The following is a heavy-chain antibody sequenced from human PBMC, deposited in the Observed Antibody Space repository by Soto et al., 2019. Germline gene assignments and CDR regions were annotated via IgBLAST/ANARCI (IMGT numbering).Heavy chain of an antibody. CDR3: AGDCSSTSCYTASYNWFYP. D-gene: IGHD2-2*02. Sequence: QVQLVQSGAEVKKPGSSVKVSCKASGGTFSSYAISWVRQAPGQGLEWMGGIIPIFGTANYAQKFQGRVTITADESTSTAYMELSSLRSEDTAVYYCAGDCSSTSCYTASYNWFYPWGQGTLVTVSS. J-gene: IGHJ5*02. V-gene: IGHV1-69*01. CDR2: IIPIFGTA. CDR1: GGTFSSYA.